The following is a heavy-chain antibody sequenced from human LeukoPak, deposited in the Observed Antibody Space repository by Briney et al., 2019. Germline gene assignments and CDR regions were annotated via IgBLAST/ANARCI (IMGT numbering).Heavy chain of an antibody. CDR2: INTNTGNP. J-gene: IGHJ3*02. CDR3: ARSNIDVDTAMVITAFDI. D-gene: IGHD5-18*01. V-gene: IGHV7-4-1*02. Sequence: ASVKVSCKASGYTFTSYAMNWVRQAPGQGLEWMGWINTNTGNPTYAQGFTGRFVFSLDTSVSTAYLQISSLKAEDTAVYYCARSNIDVDTAMVITAFDIWGQGTMVTVSS. CDR1: GYTFTSYA.